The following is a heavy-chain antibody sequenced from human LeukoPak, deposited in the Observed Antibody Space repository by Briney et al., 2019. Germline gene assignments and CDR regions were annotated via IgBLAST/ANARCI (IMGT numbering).Heavy chain of an antibody. V-gene: IGHV4-34*01. CDR3: ARGGGYTYGYFDY. D-gene: IGHD5-18*01. J-gene: IGHJ4*02. CDR1: GGSFSGYD. Sequence: PSETLSLTCAVYGGSFSGYDWSWISQPPGKGLEWIGEINHSGRSSYNPSFKSRVTISVDTSKNQISLKLTSVSAADTAMYFCARGGGYTYGYFDYWGQGNLVTVSS. CDR2: INHSGRS.